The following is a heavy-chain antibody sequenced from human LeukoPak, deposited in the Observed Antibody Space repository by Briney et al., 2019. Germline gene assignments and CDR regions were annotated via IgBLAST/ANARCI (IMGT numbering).Heavy chain of an antibody. V-gene: IGHV3-66*01. J-gene: IGHJ6*02. Sequence: GGSLRLSCAASGFTVSSNYVSWVRQAPGKGLEWVSVIYSGGSTYYADSVKGRFTISRDNSKNTLYLQMNSLRAEDTAVYYCARDLAAAGSYYYYGMDVWGQGTTVTVSS. CDR1: GFTVSSNY. CDR3: ARDLAAAGSYYYYGMDV. CDR2: IYSGGST. D-gene: IGHD6-13*01.